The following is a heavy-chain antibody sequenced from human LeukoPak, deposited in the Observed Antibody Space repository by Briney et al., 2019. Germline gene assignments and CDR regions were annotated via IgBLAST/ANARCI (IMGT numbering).Heavy chain of an antibody. CDR1: GGSISSYY. CDR2: IYYSGST. D-gene: IGHD5-12*01. CDR3: ARANFPSRWLRPFDY. J-gene: IGHJ4*02. Sequence: SETLSLTCTVSGGSISSYYWSWIRQPPGKGLEWIGYIYYSGSTNYNPSLKSRVTISVDTSKNQFSLKLSSVTADDTAVYYCARANFPSRWLRPFDYWGQGTLVTVSS. V-gene: IGHV4-59*01.